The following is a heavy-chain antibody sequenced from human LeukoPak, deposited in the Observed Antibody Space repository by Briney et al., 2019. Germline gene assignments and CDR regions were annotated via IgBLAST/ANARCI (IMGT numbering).Heavy chain of an antibody. CDR3: AGLASSGWYVEP. J-gene: IGHJ1*01. CDR1: AYSFASNW. CDR2: IYPGDSDT. V-gene: IGHV5-51*01. Sequence: GESLKISSKGSAYSFASNWIGWVRQMPRKGREWMGIIYPGDSDTRYSPSFQGQVTISADKSISTASLQWSCLTASDTAMYYCAGLASSGWYVEPGGQGTVVTVP. D-gene: IGHD6-19*01.